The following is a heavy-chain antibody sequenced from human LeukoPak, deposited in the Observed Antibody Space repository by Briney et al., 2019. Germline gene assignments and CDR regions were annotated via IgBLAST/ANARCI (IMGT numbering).Heavy chain of an antibody. CDR1: RYTFTSNY. Sequence: ASVKVSCKASRYTFTSNYIHWVRQAPGQGLEWMGMIYPRDGSTSYAQKFQGRVTVTRDTSTSTVHMELSGLRSEDTAVYYCARDQEGFDYWGQGTLVTVSS. CDR3: ARDQEGFDY. CDR2: IYPRDGST. V-gene: IGHV1-46*01. J-gene: IGHJ4*02.